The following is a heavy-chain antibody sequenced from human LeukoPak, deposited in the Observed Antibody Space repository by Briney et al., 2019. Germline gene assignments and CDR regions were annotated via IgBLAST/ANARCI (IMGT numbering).Heavy chain of an antibody. D-gene: IGHD5-12*01. V-gene: IGHV4-39*01. CDR3: ARLFWFGYRGYDPRGGFDY. Sequence: SETLSLTCTVSGGSISSSSYYWGWIRQPPGKGLEWIGSIYYSGSTYYNPSLKSRVTTSVDTSKNQFSLKLSSVTAADTAVYYCARLFWFGYRGYDPRGGFDYWGQGTLVTVSS. J-gene: IGHJ4*02. CDR2: IYYSGST. CDR1: GGSISSSSYY.